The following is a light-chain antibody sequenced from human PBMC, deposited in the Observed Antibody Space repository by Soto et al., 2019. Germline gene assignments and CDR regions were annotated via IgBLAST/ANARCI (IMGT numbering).Light chain of an antibody. CDR1: QSVLYSANNKNY. CDR3: KHFYRTPLT. CDR2: WAS. V-gene: IGKV4-1*01. J-gene: IGKJ4*02. Sequence: DILMTQSPDSLALSLGDRATINCKSSQSVLYSANNKNYLAWYQQKPGQAPKLLIYWASTRESGVPDRCSGSGLETDFTITISSLQAEDVAVYYCKHFYRTPLTGGGATKVVIK.